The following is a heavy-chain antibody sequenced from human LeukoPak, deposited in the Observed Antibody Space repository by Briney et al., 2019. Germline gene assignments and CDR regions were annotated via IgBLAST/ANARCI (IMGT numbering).Heavy chain of an antibody. CDR3: ARGAQLLLWFGELFPLGGY. J-gene: IGHJ4*02. D-gene: IGHD3-10*01. V-gene: IGHV4-4*07. CDR1: GGSISSYY. CDR2: IYTSGST. Sequence: SETLSLTCTVSGGSISSYYWSWIRQPAGKGLEWIGRIYTSGSTNYNPSLKSRVTISVDTSKNQFSLKLSSVTAADTAVYYCARGAQLLLWFGELFPLGGYWGQGTLVTVSS.